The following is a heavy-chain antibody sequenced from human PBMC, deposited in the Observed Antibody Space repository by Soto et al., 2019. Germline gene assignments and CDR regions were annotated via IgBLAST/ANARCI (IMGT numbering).Heavy chain of an antibody. Sequence: SETLSLTCTVSGGSISSGAHYWSWIRQHPGKGLEWIGYIYYSGSTYYNPSLKSRLSISVDTSKNQFSLKLSSVTAADTAVYYCVRGRSGLNAESFDYWGQGTLVTVPQ. CDR2: IYYSGST. J-gene: IGHJ4*02. V-gene: IGHV4-31*03. CDR3: VRGRSGLNAESFDY. CDR1: GGSISSGAHY. D-gene: IGHD1-26*01.